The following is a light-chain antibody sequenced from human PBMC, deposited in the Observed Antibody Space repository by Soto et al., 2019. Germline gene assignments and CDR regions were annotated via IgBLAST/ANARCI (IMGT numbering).Light chain of an antibody. CDR2: GAS. CDR1: QSVGNT. Sequence: EIVMTQSPATLSVSPVERASLSCRASQSVGNTYAWYQQKPGQAPRLLIYGASSRATDIPARFSGSGSETEFTLTISSLQSDDSAVYYCQQYNKWPITFGQGTRLEI. J-gene: IGKJ5*01. V-gene: IGKV3-15*01. CDR3: QQYNKWPIT.